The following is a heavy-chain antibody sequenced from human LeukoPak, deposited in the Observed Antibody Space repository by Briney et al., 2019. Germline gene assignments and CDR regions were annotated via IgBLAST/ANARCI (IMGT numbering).Heavy chain of an antibody. V-gene: IGHV4-59*01. J-gene: IGHJ3*02. D-gene: IGHD6-19*01. CDR3: ARGKWLVRGAFDI. CDR2: IYYSGST. Sequence: SETLSLTCTVSGVSISSYYWSWIRQPPGKGLGWIGYIYYSGSTNYNPSLKSRVTISVDTSKNQFSLKLSSVTAADTAVYYCARGKWLVRGAFDIWGQGTMVTVSS. CDR1: GVSISSYY.